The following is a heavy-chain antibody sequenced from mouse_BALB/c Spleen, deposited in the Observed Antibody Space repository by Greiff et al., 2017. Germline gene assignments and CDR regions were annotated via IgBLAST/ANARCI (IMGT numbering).Heavy chain of an antibody. J-gene: IGHJ4*01. V-gene: IGHV2-9*02. Sequence: VQVVESGPGLVAPSQSLSITCTVSGFSLTSYGVHWVRQPPGKGLEWLGVIWAGGSTNYNSALMSRLSISKDNSKSQVFLKMNSLQTDDTAMYYCAREPYYYGRGAMDYWGQGTSVTVSS. D-gene: IGHD1-1*01. CDR2: IWAGGST. CDR3: AREPYYYGRGAMDY. CDR1: GFSLTSYG.